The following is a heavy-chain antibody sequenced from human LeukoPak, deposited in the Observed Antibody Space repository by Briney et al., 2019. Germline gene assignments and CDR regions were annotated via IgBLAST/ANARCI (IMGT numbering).Heavy chain of an antibody. CDR1: GGSFSGYY. CDR3: ARASPSVVVPAATDY. CDR2: INHSGST. D-gene: IGHD2-2*01. Sequence: PSETLSLTXAVYGGSFSGYYWSWIRQPPGKGLEWIGEINHSGSTNYNPSLMSRVTISVDTSKNQFPLKLSSVTAADTAVYYCARASPSVVVPAATDYWGQGTLVTVSS. V-gene: IGHV4-34*01. J-gene: IGHJ4*02.